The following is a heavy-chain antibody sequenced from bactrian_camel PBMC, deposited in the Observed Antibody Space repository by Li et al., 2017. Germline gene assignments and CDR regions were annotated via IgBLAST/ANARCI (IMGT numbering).Heavy chain of an antibody. CDR1: GFTFNVAA. CDR2: INVGGSKT. CDR3: AQDASGSWMTGAYNY. Sequence: VQLVESGGALVQPGGSLRLSCAASGFTFNVAAMSWVRQAPGKALEWVSGINVGGSKTYYADSVKGRFTISRDNAKNTLYLQLNSLKTEDTAMYYCAQDASGSWMTGAYNYWGRGTQVTVS. D-gene: IGHD2*01. J-gene: IGHJ4*01. V-gene: IGHV3S31*01.